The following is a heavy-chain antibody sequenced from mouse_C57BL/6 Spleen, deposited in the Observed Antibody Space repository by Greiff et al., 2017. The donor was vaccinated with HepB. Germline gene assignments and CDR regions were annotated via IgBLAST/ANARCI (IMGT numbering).Heavy chain of an antibody. Sequence: VQLVESGPELVKPGASVKISCKSSGYTFTDYYINWVKQRPGQGLEWIGWIFPGSGSTYYNEKFKGKATLTVDKSSSTAYMLLSSLTSEDSAVYFCARCYSNYLYYFDYWGQGTTLTVSS. D-gene: IGHD2-5*01. CDR1: GYTFTDYY. J-gene: IGHJ2*01. V-gene: IGHV1-75*01. CDR3: ARCYSNYLYYFDY. CDR2: IFPGSGST.